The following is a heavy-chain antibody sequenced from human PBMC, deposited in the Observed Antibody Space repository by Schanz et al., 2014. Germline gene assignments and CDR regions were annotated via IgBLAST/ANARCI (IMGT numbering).Heavy chain of an antibody. V-gene: IGHV4-61*02. J-gene: IGHJ3*01. CDR3: ARGIPYCSSTSCSGLDAYDV. CDR2: IYTSGST. Sequence: QVQLQESGPGLVKPSQTLSLTCTVSGGSISSGSYYWSWIRQPAGKGLEWIGRIYTSGSTNYNPSPKSRVTITVDASKTQFSVKLSSVTAADTAMYYCARGIPYCSSTSCSGLDAYDVWGQGTLVTVSS. CDR1: GGSISSGSYY. D-gene: IGHD2-2*01.